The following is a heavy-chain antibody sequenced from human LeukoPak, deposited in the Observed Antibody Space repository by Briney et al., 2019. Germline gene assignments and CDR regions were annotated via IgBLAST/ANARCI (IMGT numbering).Heavy chain of an antibody. J-gene: IGHJ4*02. D-gene: IGHD5-24*01. CDR1: GGTFSSYA. CDR2: IIPIFGTA. V-gene: IGHV1-69*13. Sequence: SVKVSCKASGGTFSSYAISWVRQAPGQGLEWMGGIIPIFGTANYAQKFQGRVTIIADESTSTAYMELSSLRSEDTAVYYCARDSSRGGYNPYFLDYWGQGTLVTVSS. CDR3: ARDSSRGGYNPYFLDY.